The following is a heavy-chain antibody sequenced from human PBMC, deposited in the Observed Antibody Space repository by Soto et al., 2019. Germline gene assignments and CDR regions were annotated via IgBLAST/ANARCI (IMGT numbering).Heavy chain of an antibody. D-gene: IGHD3-10*01. Sequence: QVQLQESGPGLVKPSETLSLTCTVTGGSITDYYCSWFRQPPGKGLEWIGYINYDGYSAYNLSLKRRVTMSMDASKTQFSLMLESVTATYTAVYYCARHGFGPLHGLLDVWGPGTTVIVSS. CDR1: GGSITDYY. J-gene: IGHJ6*02. CDR2: INYDGYS. CDR3: ARHGFGPLHGLLDV. V-gene: IGHV4-59*08.